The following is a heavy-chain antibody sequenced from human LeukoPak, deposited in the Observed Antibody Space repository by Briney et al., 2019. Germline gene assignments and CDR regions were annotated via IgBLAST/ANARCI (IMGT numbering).Heavy chain of an antibody. V-gene: IGHV4-39*01. CDR1: GGSVSTSSYY. Sequence: SSETLSLTCTVSGGSVSTSSYYWGWIRQPPGKGLEWIGSAYFSGTTYYNPSLQSRVTISVDTSENRFSLKLTSVTAADTAVYYCARPNSSSWYYRVDPWGQGILVTVSS. CDR3: ARPNSSSWYYRVDP. J-gene: IGHJ5*02. CDR2: AYFSGTT. D-gene: IGHD6-13*01.